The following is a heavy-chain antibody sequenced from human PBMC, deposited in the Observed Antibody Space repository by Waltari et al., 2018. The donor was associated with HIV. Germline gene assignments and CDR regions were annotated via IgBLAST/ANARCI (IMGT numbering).Heavy chain of an antibody. CDR3: ARVTQLEWLSVDAFDI. V-gene: IGHV4-34*01. CDR1: GGSFSGYY. Sequence: QVQLQQWGAGLLKPSETLSLTCAVYGGSFSGYYWSWIRQPPGKGLEWIGEINHSGSTNYNPALKSRVTISVDTSKNQFSLKLSSVTAADTAVYYCARVTQLEWLSVDAFDIWGQGTMVTVSS. J-gene: IGHJ3*02. CDR2: INHSGST. D-gene: IGHD3-3*01.